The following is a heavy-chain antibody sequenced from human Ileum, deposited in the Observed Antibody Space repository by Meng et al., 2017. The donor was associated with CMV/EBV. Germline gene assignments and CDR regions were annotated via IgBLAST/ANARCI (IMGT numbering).Heavy chain of an antibody. D-gene: IGHD5-12*01. CDR3: ATEYSASPGWFDP. V-gene: IGHV4-30-4*08. J-gene: IGHJ5*02. CDR1: GDSIISGDFY. CDR2: IYYSGST. Sequence: LEHAGPGLVKPSQTLSLIGTVSGDSIISGDFYWTWIRQSPGKGPEWIGYIYYSGSTYYNPSLKSRLTIALDTSKNQFSLRLTSVTDADTGVYYCATEYSASPGWFDPWGQGILVTVSS.